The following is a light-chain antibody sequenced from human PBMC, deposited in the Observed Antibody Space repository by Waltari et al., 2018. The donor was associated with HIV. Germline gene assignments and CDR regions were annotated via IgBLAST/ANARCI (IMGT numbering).Light chain of an antibody. Sequence: QSVLTQPPSASGTPGQWVTISCSGSSSTIENDNVYWYQQLTGAAPRLLIYKDTQRPSGVPDRFTGSKSGTSASLAISGLRSEDEADYYCVGWDSRLSGYVFGSGTKVTVI. CDR2: KDT. J-gene: IGLJ1*01. CDR1: SSTIENDN. CDR3: VGWDSRLSGYV. V-gene: IGLV1-47*01.